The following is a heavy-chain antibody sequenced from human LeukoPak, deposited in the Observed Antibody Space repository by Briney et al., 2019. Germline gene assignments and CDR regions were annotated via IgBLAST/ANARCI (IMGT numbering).Heavy chain of an antibody. V-gene: IGHV3-48*02. CDR3: ARDRLRGSGSYNWFDP. CDR2: ISSSSSNI. D-gene: IGHD3-10*01. J-gene: IGHJ5*02. Sequence: GGSLRLSCAASGFTFSSYSMNWVRQAPGKGLEWVSYISSSSSNIYYADSVKGRFTISRDNAKNSLYLQMNSLRDEDTAVYYCARDRLRGSGSYNWFDPWGQGTLVTVPS. CDR1: GFTFSSYS.